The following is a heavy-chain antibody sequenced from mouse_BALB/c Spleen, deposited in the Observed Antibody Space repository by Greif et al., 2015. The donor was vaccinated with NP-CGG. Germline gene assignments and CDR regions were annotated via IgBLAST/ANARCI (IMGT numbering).Heavy chain of an antibody. D-gene: IGHD1-1*01. CDR2: IWAGGST. V-gene: IGHV2-9*02. J-gene: IGHJ4*01. CDR1: GFSLTSYG. CDR3: ARDSTTVVEEAMDY. Sequence: VKLMESGPGLVAPSQSLSITCTVSGFSLTSYGVHWVRQPPGKGLEWLGVIWAGGSTNYNSALMSRLSISKDNSKSQVFLKMNSLQTDDTAMYYCARDSTTVVEEAMDYWGQGTSVTVSS.